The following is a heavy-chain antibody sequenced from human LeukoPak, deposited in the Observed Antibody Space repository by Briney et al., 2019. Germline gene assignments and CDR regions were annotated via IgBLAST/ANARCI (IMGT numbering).Heavy chain of an antibody. CDR3: ASVPLGYCSGGSCYQVHAFDI. CDR2: IYTSGST. Sequence: KPSETLSLTCTVSGGSISSYYWSWIRQPAGKGLEWIGRIYTSGSTNYNPSLKSRVTMSVDTSKNQFSLKLSSVTAADTAVYYCASVPLGYCSGGSCYQVHAFDIWGQGTMVTVSS. J-gene: IGHJ3*02. V-gene: IGHV4-4*07. D-gene: IGHD2-15*01. CDR1: GGSISSYY.